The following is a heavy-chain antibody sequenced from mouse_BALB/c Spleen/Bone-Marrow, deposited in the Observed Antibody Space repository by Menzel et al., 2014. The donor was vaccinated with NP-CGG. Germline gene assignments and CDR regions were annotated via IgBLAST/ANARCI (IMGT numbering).Heavy chain of an antibody. Sequence: EVQRVESGPGLVKPSQSLSLTCTVIGYSITSDYAWNWIRQFPGNKLEWMGYISYSGSTSYNPSLKSRISITRDTSKNQFFLQLNSVTTEDTATYYCARRLWDYWGQGTTLTVSS. CDR3: ARRLWDY. D-gene: IGHD6-5*01. CDR2: ISYSGST. V-gene: IGHV3-2*02. J-gene: IGHJ2*01. CDR1: GYSITSDYA.